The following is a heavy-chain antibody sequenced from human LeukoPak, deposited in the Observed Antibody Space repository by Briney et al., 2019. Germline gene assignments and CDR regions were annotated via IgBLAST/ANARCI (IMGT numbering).Heavy chain of an antibody. CDR2: IWYDGSNK. CDR3: AKPRTAAIKSYFDY. Sequence: GGSLRLSCAASGFTFSSYGMHWVRQAPGKGLEWVAVIWYDGSNKYYADSVKGRFTISRDNSKSTLYLQMNSLRAEDTAVYYCAKPRTAAIKSYFDYWGQGTLVTVSS. D-gene: IGHD2-2*01. J-gene: IGHJ4*02. CDR1: GFTFSSYG. V-gene: IGHV3-33*06.